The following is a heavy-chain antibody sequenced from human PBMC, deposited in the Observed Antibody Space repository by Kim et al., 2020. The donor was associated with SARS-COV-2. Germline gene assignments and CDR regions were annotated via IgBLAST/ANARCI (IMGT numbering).Heavy chain of an antibody. Sequence: GGSLRLSCAASGFSFDDYAMHWVRQVPGKGLEWVSGISWNSGSIAYADSVKGRFTVSRDNAKNSLYLQMDSLRPEDTAFYDCAKGLSTVTSYGMDVWGQGTTVTVSS. J-gene: IGHJ6*02. V-gene: IGHV3-9*01. CDR1: GFSFDDYA. D-gene: IGHD4-17*01. CDR2: ISWNSGSI. CDR3: AKGLSTVTSYGMDV.